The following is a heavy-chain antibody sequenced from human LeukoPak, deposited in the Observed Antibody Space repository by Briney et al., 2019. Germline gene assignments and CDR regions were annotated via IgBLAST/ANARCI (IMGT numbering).Heavy chain of an antibody. V-gene: IGHV4-59*01. CDR2: IYYSGDT. D-gene: IGHD3-22*01. J-gene: IGHJ3*02. CDR1: GGSISDYY. CDR3: AGEDYFDSSGYASWRFDI. Sequence: SETLSLTCTVSGGSISDYYWTWIRQPPGKGLEWIGHIYYSGDTIYNPSLKSRVTISVDTSKNQFSLKLTSVTTADTAVYYCAGEDYFDSSGYASWRFDIWGQGTMVTVSS.